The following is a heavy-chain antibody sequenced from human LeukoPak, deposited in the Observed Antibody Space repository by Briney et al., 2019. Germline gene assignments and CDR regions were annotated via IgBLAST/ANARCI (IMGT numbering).Heavy chain of an antibody. Sequence: KTGGSLRLSCAASGFTFSSYSMNWVRQAPGKGLEWVSSISSSSSYIYYADSVKGRFTISRDNAKNSLYLQMNSLRAEDTAVYYCASLYCSVGSCYFTNWGQGTLVTVSS. CDR3: ASLYCSVGSCYFTN. CDR2: ISSSSSYI. D-gene: IGHD2-15*01. V-gene: IGHV3-21*01. J-gene: IGHJ4*02. CDR1: GFTFSSYS.